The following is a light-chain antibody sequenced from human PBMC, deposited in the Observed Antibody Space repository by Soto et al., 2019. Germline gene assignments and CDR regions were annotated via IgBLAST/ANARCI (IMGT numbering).Light chain of an antibody. CDR1: QSISSY. Sequence: IQLTQSPSSLSASIGDRVTITCRASQSISSYLNWYQQEPGKAPKLLIYAASSLQSGVPSRFSGSGSGTHFTLTITSLQPEDSATYYCQQTYNTPITFGQGTRLEIK. CDR2: AAS. CDR3: QQTYNTPIT. J-gene: IGKJ5*01. V-gene: IGKV1-39*01.